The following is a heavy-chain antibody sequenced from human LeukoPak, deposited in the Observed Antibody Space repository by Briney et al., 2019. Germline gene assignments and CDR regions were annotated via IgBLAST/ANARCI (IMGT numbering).Heavy chain of an antibody. CDR1: GFTFSTYS. Sequence: GGSLRLSCAASGFTFSTYSMNWARQAPGEGLECVSSISSSSSYIYYADSGKGRFTISRDNAKNSLYLQMNSLRAEDTAVYYCARADDYAFDIWGHGTMVTVSS. CDR3: ARADDYAFDI. D-gene: IGHD3-16*01. J-gene: IGHJ3*02. V-gene: IGHV3-21*01. CDR2: ISSSSSYI.